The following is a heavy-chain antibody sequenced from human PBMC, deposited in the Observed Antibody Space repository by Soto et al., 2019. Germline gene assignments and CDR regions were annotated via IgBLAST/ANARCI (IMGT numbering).Heavy chain of an antibody. CDR2: IFSNDEK. CDR3: ARTMVRGVITVYYFDY. Sequence: GSGPTLVNPTETLTLTCTVSGFSLSNARMGVSWIRQPPGKALEWLAHIFSNDEKSYSTSLKSRLTISKDTSKSQVVLTMTNMDPVDTATYYCARTMVRGVITVYYFDYWGQGTLVTVSS. CDR1: GFSLSNARMG. J-gene: IGHJ4*02. D-gene: IGHD3-10*01. V-gene: IGHV2-26*01.